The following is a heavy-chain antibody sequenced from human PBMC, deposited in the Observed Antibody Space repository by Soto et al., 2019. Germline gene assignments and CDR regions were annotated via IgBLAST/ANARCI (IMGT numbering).Heavy chain of an antibody. CDR3: ARDAYDSSGYSRFDP. V-gene: IGHV3-48*03. CDR1: GFTFSSYE. CDR2: IGSSGYMI. J-gene: IGHJ5*02. Sequence: VQLVESGGDLVQPGGSLRLSCSGSGFTFSSYEIHWVRQAPGKGLEWVSYIGSSGYMIYYADSVKGRFTTSRDNAKNSVYRQMSSLRAEDTAVYYCARDAYDSSGYSRFDPWGQGTLVTVSS. D-gene: IGHD3-22*01.